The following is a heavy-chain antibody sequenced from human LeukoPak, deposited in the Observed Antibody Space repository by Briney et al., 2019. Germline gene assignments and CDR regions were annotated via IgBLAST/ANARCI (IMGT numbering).Heavy chain of an antibody. Sequence: GGSLRLSCVVSGFTFKAYWMSWVRQAPGKGLEWVANMNQDGSEKYYVDSVKGRFTISRDNAKNLLFLQMNSLRAEDTAVYYCARGGSPWDSWGQGTLVTVSS. CDR3: ARGGSPWDS. CDR2: MNQDGSEK. V-gene: IGHV3-7*01. CDR1: GFTFKAYW. J-gene: IGHJ4*02. D-gene: IGHD5-12*01.